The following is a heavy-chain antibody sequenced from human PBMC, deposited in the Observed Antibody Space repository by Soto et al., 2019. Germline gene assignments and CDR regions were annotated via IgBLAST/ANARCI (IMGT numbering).Heavy chain of an antibody. V-gene: IGHV3-7*01. CDR1: GFTFSNYW. J-gene: IGHJ5*02. CDR3: ASARHIGP. CDR2: IKEDGSER. D-gene: IGHD2-21*01. Sequence: EVQLVESGGDLVQPGGSLRLSCAASGFTFSNYWMSWVRQAPGKGLEWVANIKEDGSERNYVDSVKGRFTISRDNAENSLYLQMTGLRAEDTAVYYCASARHIGPWGQGTLVTVSS.